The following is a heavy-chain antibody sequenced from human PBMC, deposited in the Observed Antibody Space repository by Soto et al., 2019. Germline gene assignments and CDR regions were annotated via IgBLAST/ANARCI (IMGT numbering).Heavy chain of an antibody. J-gene: IGHJ4*02. CDR2: ISVSGRTI. Sequence: QVQLVESGGGLVKPGGSLRLSCAASGFTCSDYYMSWIRQAPGKGLEMVSYISVSGRTIYYADSVKGRFTISRDNAKNSLYLQMKSLRVEDTAVYYCARRPYSSFDYWGQGTLVTVAS. CDR3: ARRPYSSFDY. D-gene: IGHD2-15*01. V-gene: IGHV3-11*01. CDR1: GFTCSDYY.